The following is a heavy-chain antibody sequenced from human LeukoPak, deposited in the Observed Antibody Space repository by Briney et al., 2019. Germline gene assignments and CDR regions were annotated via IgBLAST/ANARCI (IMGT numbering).Heavy chain of an antibody. CDR2: ISGSGGST. D-gene: IGHD3-22*01. V-gene: IGHV3-23*01. CDR3: AKDRSGYYDSSGYPYYFDY. J-gene: IGHJ4*02. CDR1: GFTLSSYA. Sequence: GGSLRLSCAASGFTLSSYAMSWVRQAPGKGLEWVSAISGSGGSTYYADSVKGRFTISRDNSKNTLYLQMNSLRAEDTAVYYCAKDRSGYYDSSGYPYYFDYWGQGTLVTVSS.